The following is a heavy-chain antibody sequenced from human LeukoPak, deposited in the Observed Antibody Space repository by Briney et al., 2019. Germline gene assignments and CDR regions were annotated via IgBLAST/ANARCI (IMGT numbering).Heavy chain of an antibody. V-gene: IGHV3-30*02. J-gene: IGHJ4*02. CDR3: AKDRGVGFGDYSKDEEGRHFDY. D-gene: IGHD4-11*01. CDR2: IRYDGSNK. CDR1: GFTFSSYG. Sequence: RPGGSLRLSCAASGFTFSSYGMHWVRQAPGKGLEWVAFIRYDGSNKYYADSVKGRFTISRDNSKNTLYLQMNSLRAEDTAVYYCAKDRGVGFGDYSKDEEGRHFDYWGQGTLVTVSS.